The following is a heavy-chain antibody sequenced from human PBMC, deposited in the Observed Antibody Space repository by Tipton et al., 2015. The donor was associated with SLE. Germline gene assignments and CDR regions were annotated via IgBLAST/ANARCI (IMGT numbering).Heavy chain of an antibody. CDR2: INHSGST. CDR1: GGSFSGYY. V-gene: IGHV4-34*01. D-gene: IGHD6-6*01. J-gene: IGHJ4*02. CDR3: ARDDSSSYDY. Sequence: TLSLTCAVYGGSFSGYYWSWIRQPPGKGLEWIGEINHSGSTNYNPSLKSRVTISVDTSKNQFSLKLSSVTAADTAVYYCARDDSSSYDYWGQGTLVTVSS.